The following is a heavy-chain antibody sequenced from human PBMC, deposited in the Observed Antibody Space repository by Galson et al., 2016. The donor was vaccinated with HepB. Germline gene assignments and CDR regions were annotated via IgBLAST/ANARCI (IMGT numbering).Heavy chain of an antibody. CDR3: TQIDGDHPD. J-gene: IGHJ4*02. CDR2: IRNKTNNYAT. CDR1: GFNFRAAG. D-gene: IGHD5-24*01. V-gene: IGHV3-73*01. Sequence: SLRLSCAVSGFNFRAAGIHWVRQASGKGLEWVGRIRNKTNNYATAYGASVKGRFTISRDDSKNTPYLQMDSLKTEDTALYYCTQIDGDHPDWGQGTLATASS.